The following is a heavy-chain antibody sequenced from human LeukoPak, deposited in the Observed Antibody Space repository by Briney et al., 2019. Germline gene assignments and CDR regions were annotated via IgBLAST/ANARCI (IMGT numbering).Heavy chain of an antibody. CDR2: ISGSGGST. CDR3: AFYRGAHSYFPY. V-gene: IGHV3-23*01. D-gene: IGHD3-10*01. Sequence: GGSLRLSCAASGFTFSSYAMSWVRQAPGKGLEWVSAISGSGGSTYYADSVKGRFAISRDNSKNTIYLQMNSLRAEDTAVYYCAFYRGAHSYFPYWGQGTLVTVSS. J-gene: IGHJ4*02. CDR1: GFTFSSYA.